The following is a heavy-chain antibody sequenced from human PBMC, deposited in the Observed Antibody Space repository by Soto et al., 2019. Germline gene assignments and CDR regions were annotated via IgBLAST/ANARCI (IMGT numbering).Heavy chain of an antibody. V-gene: IGHV1-2*02. CDR2: IKSNGGDP. CDR1: GFIFTGYY. Sequence: ASVKVSCKASGFIFTGYYIHWVRQAPGQGLEWMGWIKSNGGDPKYAQKFQDRATMTRDTSMNTVYMELSSLRSDDSAVYYCARDERSYGEPPFDYWGQGXLVTVYS. J-gene: IGHJ4*02. CDR3: ARDERSYGEPPFDY. D-gene: IGHD3-16*01.